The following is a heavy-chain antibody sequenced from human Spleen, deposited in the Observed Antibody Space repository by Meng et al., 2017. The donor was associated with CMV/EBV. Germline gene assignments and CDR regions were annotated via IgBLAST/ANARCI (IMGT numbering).Heavy chain of an antibody. CDR1: GFTFSSYS. CDR3: ASDVGATLVFDY. D-gene: IGHD1-26*01. V-gene: IGHV3-21*01. Sequence: GESLKISCAASGFTFSSYSMNWVRQAPGKGLEWVSYISSSSSYIYYADSVKGRFIISRDNAKHSLYMQMNSLRAEDTAVYYCASDVGATLVFDYWGQGTLVTVSS. J-gene: IGHJ4*02. CDR2: ISSSSSYI.